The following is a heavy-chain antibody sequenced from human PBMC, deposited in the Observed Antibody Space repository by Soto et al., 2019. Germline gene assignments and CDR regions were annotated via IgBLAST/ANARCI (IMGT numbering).Heavy chain of an antibody. J-gene: IGHJ5*02. CDR3: ARKYYYDSSGYRSWFDP. D-gene: IGHD3-22*01. V-gene: IGHV2-5*02. CDR2: IYWDDDK. Sequence: SGPTLVNPTQTLTLTCTFSGFSLSTSGVGVGWIRQPPGKALEWLALIYWDDDKRYSPSLKSRLTITKDTSKNQVVLTMTNMDPVDTATYYCARKYYYDSSGYRSWFDPWGQGTLVTVSS. CDR1: GFSLSTSGVG.